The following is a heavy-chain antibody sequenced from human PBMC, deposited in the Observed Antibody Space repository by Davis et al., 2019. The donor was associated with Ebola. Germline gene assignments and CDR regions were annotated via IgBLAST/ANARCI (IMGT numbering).Heavy chain of an antibody. D-gene: IGHD2-2*01. CDR3: ARMPLDYYYGMDV. Sequence: GESLKISCAASGFTFSSYSMNWVRQAPGKGLEWVSYISSSSSTIYYADSVKGRFTISRDNAKNSLYLQMNSLRAEDTAVYYCARMPLDYYYGMDVWGKGTTVTVSS. V-gene: IGHV3-48*01. CDR1: GFTFSSYS. CDR2: ISSSSSTI. J-gene: IGHJ6*04.